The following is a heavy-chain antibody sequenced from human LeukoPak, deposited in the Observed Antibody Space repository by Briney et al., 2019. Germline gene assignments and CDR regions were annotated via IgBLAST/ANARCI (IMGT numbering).Heavy chain of an antibody. V-gene: IGHV4-59*08. CDR2: IYYTGVP. J-gene: IGHJ4*02. CDR3: ARHAKRYYFDY. CDR1: GDSFTFYY. Sequence: AETLSLTCTVSGDSFTFYYWSWIRQPPGKELEWVGYIYYTGVPNYNPSLKSRVAISLDTSNNQFSLNLNSVTAADTAVYYCARHAKRYYFDYWGQGTLVTVSS.